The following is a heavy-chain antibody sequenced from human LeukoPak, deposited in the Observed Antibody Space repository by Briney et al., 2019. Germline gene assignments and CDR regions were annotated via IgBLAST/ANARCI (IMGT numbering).Heavy chain of an antibody. Sequence: GGSLRLSCADSGFSVGSHYMTWVRQAPGQGLEWVSVIYIDGSTYYADSVEGRFTISRDNTKNTLYLQMNSLRPEDTAVYYCAKLPIYWGQGALVTVSS. CDR2: IYIDGST. J-gene: IGHJ4*02. CDR1: GFSVGSHY. V-gene: IGHV3-66*02. CDR3: AKLPIY. D-gene: IGHD4-23*01.